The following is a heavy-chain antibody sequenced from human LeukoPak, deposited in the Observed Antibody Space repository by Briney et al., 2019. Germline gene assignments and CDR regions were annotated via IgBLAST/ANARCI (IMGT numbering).Heavy chain of an antibody. CDR1: GFTFEDFA. J-gene: IGHJ4*02. Sequence: GRSLRLSCTVSGFTFEDFAMTWVRQAPGKGLEWVGFIRRRAYGGTTDYAASVKGRFTISIDDSKNIAFLQMNSLKTEDTAIYFCSRDSHGDDVYDYWGQGTLVTVPS. D-gene: IGHD1-1*01. V-gene: IGHV3-49*04. CDR2: IRRRAYGGTT. CDR3: SRDSHGDDVYDY.